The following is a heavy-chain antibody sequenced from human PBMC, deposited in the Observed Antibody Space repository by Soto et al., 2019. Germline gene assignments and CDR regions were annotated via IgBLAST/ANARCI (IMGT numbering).Heavy chain of an antibody. V-gene: IGHV4-34*01. D-gene: IGHD3-10*01. J-gene: IGHJ3*02. CDR1: GGSFSGYY. Sequence: SETLTLTCAAYGGSFSGYYWSWIRQPPGKGLEWIGEINHSGSTKYNPSLKSRVTISVDTSKNQFSLKLSSVTAADTAVYYCARGGYYARYAFDIWGQGTMVTVSS. CDR2: INHSGST. CDR3: ARGGYYARYAFDI.